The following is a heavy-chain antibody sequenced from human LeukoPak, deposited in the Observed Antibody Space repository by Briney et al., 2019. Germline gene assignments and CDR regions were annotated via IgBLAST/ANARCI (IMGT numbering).Heavy chain of an antibody. CDR3: AKPKFGYSYGPPDY. CDR1: GGSISSGSYY. V-gene: IGHV4-61*02. D-gene: IGHD5-18*01. J-gene: IGHJ4*02. CDR2: IYTSGST. Sequence: PSETLSLTCTVSGGSISSGSYYWSWIRQPAGKGLEWIGRIYTSGSTNYNPSLKSRVTISVDTSKNQFSLKLSSVTAADTAVYYCAKPKFGYSYGPPDYWGQGTLVTVSS.